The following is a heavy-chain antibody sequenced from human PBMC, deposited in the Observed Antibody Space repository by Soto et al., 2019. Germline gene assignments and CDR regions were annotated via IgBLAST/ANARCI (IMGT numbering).Heavy chain of an antibody. CDR2: TYYRSKWYN. D-gene: IGHD4-4*01. CDR3: ARDPPAFHSAFDS. J-gene: IGHJ4*02. V-gene: IGHV6-1*01. CDR1: GDSVSSHSAA. Sequence: SQTLSLTCAISGDSVSSHSAAWNWIRQSPSRGLEWLGRTYYRSKWYNDYAPSVRSRVSINPDTSKNQFSLQLNSVTPEDTAVYYCARDPPAFHSAFDSWGQGTLVTVSS.